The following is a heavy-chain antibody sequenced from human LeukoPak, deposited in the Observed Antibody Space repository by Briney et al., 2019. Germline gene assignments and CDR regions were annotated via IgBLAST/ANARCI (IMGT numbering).Heavy chain of an antibody. Sequence: PSETLSLTCTVSGGSISSSTHYWGWIRQPPGKGLEWIGSIYYSGLPYYNPSLKSRVSISVDSSKNHFSLQLSSLTAADTAVYYCARPAYYNTRGVYYSARDASGEGTTVTVSS. CDR1: GGSISSSTHY. D-gene: IGHD3-22*01. CDR3: ARPAYYNTRGVYYSARDA. CDR2: IYYSGLP. V-gene: IGHV4-39*02. J-gene: IGHJ6*01.